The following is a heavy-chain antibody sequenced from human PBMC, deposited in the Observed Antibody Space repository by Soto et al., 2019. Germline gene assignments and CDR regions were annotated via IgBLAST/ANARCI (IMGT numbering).Heavy chain of an antibody. D-gene: IGHD6-13*01. CDR1: GGSISSYY. Sequence: QVQLQESGPGLVKPSETLSLTCTVSGGSISSYYWSWIRQPPGKGLEWIGYIYYSGSTNYNPSLKSRVTISVDTSKNQFSLKLSSVTAADTAVYYCARGEGAAAGTHWFDPWGQGTLVTVSS. J-gene: IGHJ5*02. CDR2: IYYSGST. CDR3: ARGEGAAAGTHWFDP. V-gene: IGHV4-59*01.